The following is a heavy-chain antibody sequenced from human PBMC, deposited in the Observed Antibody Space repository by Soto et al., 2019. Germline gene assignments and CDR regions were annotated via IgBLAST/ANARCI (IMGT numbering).Heavy chain of an antibody. CDR2: INPSGGST. V-gene: IGHV1-46*01. CDR3: ARDQRDRYDHSSPNYYYYGMDV. Sequence: QVQLVQSGAEVKKPGASVKGSCKASGYTFTNYYIHWVRQAPGQGLEWMGVINPSGGSTIYARKFQGRVTMNRDTSTGTVSMELSRLRSDDTAVYYCARDQRDRYDHSSPNYYYYGMDVWGQGTTVTVSS. J-gene: IGHJ6*02. CDR1: GYTFTNYY. D-gene: IGHD6-13*01.